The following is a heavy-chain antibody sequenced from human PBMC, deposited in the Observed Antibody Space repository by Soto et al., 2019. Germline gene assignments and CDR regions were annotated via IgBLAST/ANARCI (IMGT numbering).Heavy chain of an antibody. J-gene: IGHJ5*02. V-gene: IGHV1-18*01. D-gene: IGHD2-2*01. Sequence: GASVKVSCKTSGYTFSNYGITWARQAPGQPLEWLGWISLYSDGTNYAQKFQGGVSMTTDTSTTTAYMELRSLRSDDTAVYYCARVVPGAEAWFGPWGQGTLVTVSS. CDR3: ARVVPGAEAWFGP. CDR1: GYTFSNYG. CDR2: ISLYSDGT.